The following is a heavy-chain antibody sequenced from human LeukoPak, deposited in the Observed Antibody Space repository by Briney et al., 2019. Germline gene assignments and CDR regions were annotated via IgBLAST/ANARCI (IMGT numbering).Heavy chain of an antibody. CDR2: NYYSGST. CDR1: GGSISSSSYY. V-gene: IGHV4-39*07. Sequence: SETLSLTCTVSGGSISSSSYYWGWIRQPPGKGLEWIGSNYYSGSTYYNPSLKSRVTISVDTSKNQFSLKLSSVTAADTAVYYCARVMVRGYSDYWGRGTLVTVSS. CDR3: ARVMVRGYSDY. J-gene: IGHJ4*02. D-gene: IGHD3-10*01.